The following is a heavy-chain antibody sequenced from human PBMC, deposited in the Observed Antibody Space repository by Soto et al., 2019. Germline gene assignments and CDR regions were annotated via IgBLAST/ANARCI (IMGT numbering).Heavy chain of an antibody. D-gene: IGHD2-2*02. CDR3: AKDGHCSSTSCYIKFGNYYYYGMDV. J-gene: IGHJ6*02. CDR1: GFTFSSYG. CDR2: ISYDGSNK. Sequence: QVQLVESGGGVVQPGRSLRLSCAASGFTFSSYGMHWVRQAPGKGLEWVAVISYDGSNKYYADSVKGRFTISRDNSKNTLYLQMNSLRAEDTAVYYCAKDGHCSSTSCYIKFGNYYYYGMDVWGQGTTVTVSS. V-gene: IGHV3-30*18.